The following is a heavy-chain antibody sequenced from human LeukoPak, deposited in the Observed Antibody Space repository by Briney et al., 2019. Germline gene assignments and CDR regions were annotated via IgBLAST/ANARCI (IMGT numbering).Heavy chain of an antibody. CDR2: ISGSGDDT. J-gene: IGHJ6*02. V-gene: IGHV3-23*01. D-gene: IGHD4-17*01. Sequence: GGSLRLSRAASGFSFSTYAMNWVRQVPGKGVESISSISGSGDDTYYIDSVRGRFTISRDNSKKTLFLQMNSLRVEDTAVYYCAKVLSVTKYYWYGLDVWGQGTTVTVS. CDR3: AKVLSVTKYYWYGLDV. CDR1: GFSFSTYA.